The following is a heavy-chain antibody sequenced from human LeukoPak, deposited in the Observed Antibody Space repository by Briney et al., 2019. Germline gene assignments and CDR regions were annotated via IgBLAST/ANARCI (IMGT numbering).Heavy chain of an antibody. Sequence: ASVKVSCKASGYTFTTYYIHWLRQAPGQGPEWMGWIKPDSGSSHYAQKFQGRVTMTRDTSSNSAYMDLTRLKSDDTAVYYCARARVPIAVAGLYYFDYWGQGALVTVSS. D-gene: IGHD6-19*01. CDR3: ARARVPIAVAGLYYFDY. CDR2: IKPDSGSS. J-gene: IGHJ4*02. V-gene: IGHV1-2*02. CDR1: GYTFTTYY.